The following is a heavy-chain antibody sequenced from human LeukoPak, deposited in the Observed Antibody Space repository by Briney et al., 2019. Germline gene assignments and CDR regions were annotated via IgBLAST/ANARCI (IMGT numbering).Heavy chain of an antibody. D-gene: IGHD3-3*01. V-gene: IGHV3-7*03. J-gene: IGHJ4*02. CDR2: IKEDGSEI. CDR3: ARALSA. CDR1: GFTFSNYW. Sequence: GGSLRLSCVASGFTFSNYWMNWVRQAPGKGLEWVANIKEDGSEIYYVDSVKGRFSISRDNAKNSLFLQMNSLRAEDTAVYYCARALSAWGQGTLVTVSS.